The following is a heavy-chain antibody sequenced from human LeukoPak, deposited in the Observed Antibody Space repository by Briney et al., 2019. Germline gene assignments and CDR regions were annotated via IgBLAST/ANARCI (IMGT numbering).Heavy chain of an antibody. D-gene: IGHD4-17*01. CDR1: GFTFSSYS. J-gene: IGHJ4*02. Sequence: GGSLRLSRTASGFTFSSYSMSWVRQGPGTGLEWVSAISGSGDTTFYADSVKGRFTISRDNSKKTLYLQVNSLRAEDTAVYFCAKELTTERTPGVDSWGQGTLVTVSS. CDR3: AKELTTERTPGVDS. V-gene: IGHV3-23*01. CDR2: ISGSGDTT.